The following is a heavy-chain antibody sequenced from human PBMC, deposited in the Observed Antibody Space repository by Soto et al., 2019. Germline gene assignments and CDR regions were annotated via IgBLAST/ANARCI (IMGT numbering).Heavy chain of an antibody. D-gene: IGHD3-22*01. CDR3: ARDEGDDRSGYQMSLWEY. V-gene: IGHV3-33*01. J-gene: IGHJ4*02. Sequence: QVQLVESGGGVVQPGRSLRLSCAASGFTFSSYGFHWVRQPPGKGLEWVAVIWYDGSKKYYADSVKGRFTISRDDSKNTVYLEMNSLRAEDAAVYYCARDEGDDRSGYQMSLWEYWGQGTLVTGCS. CDR1: GFTFSSYG. CDR2: IWYDGSKK.